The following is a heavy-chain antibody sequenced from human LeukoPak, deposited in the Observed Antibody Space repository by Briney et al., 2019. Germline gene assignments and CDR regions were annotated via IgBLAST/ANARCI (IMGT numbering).Heavy chain of an antibody. D-gene: IGHD2-2*01. CDR1: GFTFSSYA. V-gene: IGHV3-30*04. CDR2: ISYDGSNK. Sequence: AGGSLRLSCAASGFTFSSYAMHWVRQAPGRGLEWVAVISYDGSNKYYADSVKGRFTISRDNSKNTLYLQMNSLRAEDTAVYYCARSSTTVNWGQGTLVTVSS. CDR3: ARSSTTVN. J-gene: IGHJ4*02.